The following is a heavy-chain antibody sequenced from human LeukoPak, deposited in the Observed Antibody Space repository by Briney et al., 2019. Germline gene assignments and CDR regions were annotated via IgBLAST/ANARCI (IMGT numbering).Heavy chain of an antibody. V-gene: IGHV4-59*08. Sequence: PSETLSLTCAVYGGSFSGYYWSWIRQPPGKGLEWIGYIYYSGSTNYNPSLKSRVTISVDTSKNQFSLKLSSVTAADTAVYYCARQPGVKGIAAAGRFDYWGQGTLVTVSS. D-gene: IGHD6-13*01. CDR3: ARQPGVKGIAAAGRFDY. CDR1: GGSFSGYY. CDR2: IYYSGST. J-gene: IGHJ4*02.